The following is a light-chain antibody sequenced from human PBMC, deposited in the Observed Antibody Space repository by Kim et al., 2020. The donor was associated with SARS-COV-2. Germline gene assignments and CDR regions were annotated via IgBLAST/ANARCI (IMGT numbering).Light chain of an antibody. CDR2: DAS. V-gene: IGKV3-11*01. J-gene: IGKJ4*01. CDR3: QQRSNWPPGVT. CDR1: QSVNSY. Sequence: SPGKRATLSYRASQSVNSYLAWYQQKPGQAPRLLIYDASNRATGIPARFSGSGSGTDFTLTISSLEPEDFAVYYCQQRSNWPPGVTFGGGTKVEI.